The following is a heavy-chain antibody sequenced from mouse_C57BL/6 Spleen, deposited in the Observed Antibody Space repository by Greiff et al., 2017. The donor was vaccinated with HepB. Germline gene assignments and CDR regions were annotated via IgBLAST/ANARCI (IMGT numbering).Heavy chain of an antibody. V-gene: IGHV5-4*01. CDR2: ISDGGSYT. D-gene: IGHD2-2*01. Sequence: EVHLVESGGGLVKPGGSLKLSCAASGFTFSSYAMSWVRQTPEKRLEWVATISDGGSYTYYPDNVKGRFTISRDNAKNNLYLQMSHLKSEDTAMYYCARAVYGYDGLSWFAYWGQGTLVTVSA. CDR3: ARAVYGYDGLSWFAY. CDR1: GFTFSSYA. J-gene: IGHJ3*01.